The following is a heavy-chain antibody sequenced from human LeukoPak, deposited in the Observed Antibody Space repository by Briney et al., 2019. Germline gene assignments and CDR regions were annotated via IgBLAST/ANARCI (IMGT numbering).Heavy chain of an antibody. J-gene: IGHJ6*02. CDR2: IYYSGSA. CDR3: ARAEADPPYYYYGMDV. CDR1: GGSISSYY. V-gene: IGHV4-59*08. Sequence: SETLSLTCTVSGGSISSYYWSWIRQSPGKGLEWIGYIYYSGSANYNPSLKSRVTISVDTSKNQFSLRLSSVTAADTAVYYCARAEADPPYYYYGMDVWGQGTTVTVSS.